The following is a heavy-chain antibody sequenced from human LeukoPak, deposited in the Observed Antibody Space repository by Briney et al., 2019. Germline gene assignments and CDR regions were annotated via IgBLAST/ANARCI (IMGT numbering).Heavy chain of an antibody. CDR1: GGTFSSYA. Sequence: GASVKVSCKASGGTFSSYAISWVRQAPGQGLEWMGGIIPIFGTANYAQKFQGRVTITADESTSTAYMELSSLRSEDTAVYYCARGLAVTAILKLDYWGQGTLVTVSS. CDR3: ARGLAVTAILKLDY. D-gene: IGHD2-21*02. CDR2: IIPIFGTA. J-gene: IGHJ4*02. V-gene: IGHV1-69*13.